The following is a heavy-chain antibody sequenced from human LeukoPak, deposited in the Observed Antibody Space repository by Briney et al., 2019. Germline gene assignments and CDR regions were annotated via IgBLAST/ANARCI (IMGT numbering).Heavy chain of an antibody. D-gene: IGHD6-13*01. CDR1: SGSFSGYY. V-gene: IGHV4-34*01. CDR3: ARGGGAAAEDY. Sequence: SETLSLTCAVYSGSFSGYYWSWIRQPPGKGLEWIGEINHSGSTNYNPSLESRVTISFDTSKNQFPLKLSSVTAADTAVYYCARGGGAAAEDYWGQGTLVTVSS. J-gene: IGHJ4*02. CDR2: INHSGST.